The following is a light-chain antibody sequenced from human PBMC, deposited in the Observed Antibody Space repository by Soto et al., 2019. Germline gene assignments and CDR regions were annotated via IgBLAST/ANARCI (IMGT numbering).Light chain of an antibody. CDR2: DAS. CDR1: QSISSW. CDR3: QQYNRYSMYT. Sequence: DIQMTQSPSTLSASVGDRVTITCRASQSISSWLAWYQQKPGKAPKLLIYDASSLESGVPSRFSGSGSGTEFTLTISSLQPDDFATYYCQQYNRYSMYTFGQGTNLEIK. V-gene: IGKV1-5*01. J-gene: IGKJ2*01.